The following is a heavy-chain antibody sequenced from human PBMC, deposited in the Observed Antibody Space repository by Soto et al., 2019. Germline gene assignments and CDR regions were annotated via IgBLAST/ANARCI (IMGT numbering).Heavy chain of an antibody. V-gene: IGHV2-5*01. D-gene: IGHD6-6*01. Sequence: ESGPTLVNPTQTLTLTCTFSGFSLSTTGEGVGWIRRPPGKALEWLAVIYWNDDKSYSPSLKSRLTISKDTSKKQVVLTMMNMAPVDTGTYYCAQVDDVAALFAYLGQGTLVTVSS. J-gene: IGHJ4*02. CDR3: AQVDDVAALFAY. CDR1: GFSLSTTGEG. CDR2: IYWNDDK.